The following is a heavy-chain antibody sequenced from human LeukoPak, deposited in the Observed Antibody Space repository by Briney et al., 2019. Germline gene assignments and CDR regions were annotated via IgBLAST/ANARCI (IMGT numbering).Heavy chain of an antibody. CDR3: ARSSFDRSFDY. CDR1: GFAFSSYE. D-gene: IGHD6-13*01. CDR2: ISSSGGTI. Sequence: GGSLRLSCAASGFAFSSYEMNWVRQAPGKGLEWVSYISSSGGTIYYADSVKGRFTISRDNAKNSLYLQMNSLRAEDTAVYYCARSSFDRSFDYWGQGILVTVSS. V-gene: IGHV3-48*03. J-gene: IGHJ4*02.